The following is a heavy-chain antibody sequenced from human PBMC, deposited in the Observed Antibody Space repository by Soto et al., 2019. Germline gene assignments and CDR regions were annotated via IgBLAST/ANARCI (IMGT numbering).Heavy chain of an antibody. CDR1: GFNFNNYA. D-gene: IGHD2-21*01. Sequence: QVQVVESGGGVVRPGRSLRLSCAASGFNFNNYAMHWVRQAPGKGLEWVAVVSFDGSSTYYADSVKGRFTISRDSSNNTVSLQMNSLTNDDTAAYYCAKAGWGGDYYYGLDVWGQGTTVTVSS. V-gene: IGHV3-30*18. CDR2: VSFDGSST. CDR3: AKAGWGGDYYYGLDV. J-gene: IGHJ6*02.